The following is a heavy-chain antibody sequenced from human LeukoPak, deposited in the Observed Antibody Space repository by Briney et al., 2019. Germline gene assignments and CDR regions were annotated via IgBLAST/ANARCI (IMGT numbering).Heavy chain of an antibody. J-gene: IGHJ4*02. D-gene: IGHD3-22*01. Sequence: GGSLRLSCAASGFTFSSYAMHWVRRAPGKALEWVATISSDGGNRYYSDSVKGRFTISRDNSKNTLYLQMNSLRAEDTAVYYCARVDDSSGYYYVHPFDYWGQGTLVTVSS. CDR1: GFTFSSYA. CDR3: ARVDDSSGYYYVHPFDY. V-gene: IGHV3-30-3*01. CDR2: ISSDGGNR.